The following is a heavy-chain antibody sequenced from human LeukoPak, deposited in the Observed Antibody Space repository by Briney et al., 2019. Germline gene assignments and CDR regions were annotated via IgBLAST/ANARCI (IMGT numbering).Heavy chain of an antibody. J-gene: IGHJ4*02. V-gene: IGHV1-69*04. CDR2: IIPILGIA. CDR3: ARLGCSSTSCYFDY. D-gene: IGHD2-2*01. Sequence: GSSVKVSCKASGGTFSSYAISWVRQAPGQGLEWMGRIIPILGIANYAQKFQGRVTITADKSTSTAYMELSSLRSEDTAVYYCARLGCSSTSCYFDYWGQETLVTVSS. CDR1: GGTFSSYA.